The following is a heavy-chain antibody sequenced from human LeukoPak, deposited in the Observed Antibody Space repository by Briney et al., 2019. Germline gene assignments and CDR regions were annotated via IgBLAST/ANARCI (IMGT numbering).Heavy chain of an antibody. Sequence: KPSETLSLTCSVSGGSINKYYWSWIRQSPGKGLEWIGYIHYSGSTNYNPSLKSRVTISVDTTRNHFSLKLTSVIAADTAVYYCARVLWAPPAFFFDYWGQGMLVTVSS. D-gene: IGHD3-16*01. CDR2: IHYSGST. CDR3: ARVLWAPPAFFFDY. CDR1: GGSINKYY. J-gene: IGHJ4*02. V-gene: IGHV4-59*01.